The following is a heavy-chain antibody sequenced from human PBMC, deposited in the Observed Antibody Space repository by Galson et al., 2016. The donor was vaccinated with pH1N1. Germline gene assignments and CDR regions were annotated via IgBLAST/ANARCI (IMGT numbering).Heavy chain of an antibody. CDR2: IYYSGST. Sequence: TLSLTCAVSGGSISSGGYYWSWIRQHPGKGLEWIGYIYYSGSTYYNPSLKSRVTISVDTSKNQFSRKLSSVTAPDTAVYYCARVPRGEQLYYFDYWGQGTLVTVSA. D-gene: IGHD6-6*01. J-gene: IGHJ4*02. CDR3: ARVPRGEQLYYFDY. V-gene: IGHV4-31*11. CDR1: GGSISSGGYY.